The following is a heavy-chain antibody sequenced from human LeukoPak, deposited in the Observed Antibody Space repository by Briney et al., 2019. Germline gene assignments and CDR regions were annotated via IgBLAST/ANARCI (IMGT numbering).Heavy chain of an antibody. V-gene: IGHV1-18*01. D-gene: IGHD3-9*01. CDR3: ARDGARSYYDILTGYPYYFDY. J-gene: IGHJ4*02. Sequence: ASVKVSCKASGYTFTSYGISWVRQAPGQGLEWMGWISAYNGNTNYAQKLQGRVTMTTDTSTSTAYMELRSLRSDDTAVYYCARDGARSYYDILTGYPYYFDYWGQGTLVTVSS. CDR1: GYTFTSYG. CDR2: ISAYNGNT.